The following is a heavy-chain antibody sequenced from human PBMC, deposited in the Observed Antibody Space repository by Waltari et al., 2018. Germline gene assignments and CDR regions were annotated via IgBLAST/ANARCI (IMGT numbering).Heavy chain of an antibody. D-gene: IGHD5-12*01. CDR2: MSYSWAT. J-gene: IGHJ3*01. V-gene: IGHV4-39*01. CDR3: ATYIGASVGTAAFDV. Sequence: GLIRQPPGQGLGWIVTMSYSWATYSSPSLQSRVTISRDTSKNQLSLKLGSVTAADTAVYYCATYIGASVGTAAFDVWGQGTMVTVSS.